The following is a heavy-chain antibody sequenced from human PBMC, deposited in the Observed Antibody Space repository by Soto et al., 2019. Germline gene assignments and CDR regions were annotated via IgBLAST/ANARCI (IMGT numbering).Heavy chain of an antibody. V-gene: IGHV5-51*01. CDR1: GYTFISYS. J-gene: IGHJ4*02. CDR3: ASAMKYSYGYY. D-gene: IGHD5-18*01. Sequence: GESLKISCKGSGYTFISYSIGWVRQMPGKGLEWMGLIYASDSDTRYSPSLQGQVTISVDKSISTAYLQWSSLKASDTAIYYCASAMKYSYGYYWGQGTLVTVSS. CDR2: IYASDSDT.